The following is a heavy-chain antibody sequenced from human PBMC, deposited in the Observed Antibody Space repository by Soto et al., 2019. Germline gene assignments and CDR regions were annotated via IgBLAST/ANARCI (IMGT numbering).Heavy chain of an antibody. CDR3: ARAASEKFDY. V-gene: IGHV1-3*01. J-gene: IGHJ4*02. Sequence: ASVKVSYKASGYTFISYAMNWVRQAPGQRLEWMGWINAGNGNIKYSQKFQGRVTITRDTSASTAYMELSSLRFEDTAVYYCARAASEKFDYWGQGTLVTVSS. D-gene: IGHD2-2*01. CDR1: GYTFISYA. CDR2: INAGNGNI.